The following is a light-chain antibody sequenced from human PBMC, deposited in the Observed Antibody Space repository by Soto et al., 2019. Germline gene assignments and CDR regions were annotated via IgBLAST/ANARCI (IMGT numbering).Light chain of an antibody. CDR2: GAS. CDR1: QSISSN. CDR3: QQYDNWPPWT. J-gene: IGKJ1*01. V-gene: IGKV3-15*01. Sequence: EVVMTQSPATLSVSPGERATLSCRASQSISSNLAWYQQKPGQAPRLLIYGASTRASGISARFSGSGSGTDFSLTISSLQSEDFAVYYCQQYDNWPPWTFCQGTKVEIK.